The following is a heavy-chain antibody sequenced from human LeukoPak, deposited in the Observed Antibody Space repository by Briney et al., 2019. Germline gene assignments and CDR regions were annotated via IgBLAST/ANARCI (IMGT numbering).Heavy chain of an antibody. Sequence: SETLSLTCTVSGGSISSYYWSWIRQPPGKGLEWIGFWYHSGSTKYNPSLKSRVTISVDTSKNQFFLKLSSVTAADTAVYYCARDKNDAFDIWGQGTMVTVSS. CDR3: ARDKNDAFDI. CDR1: GGSISSYY. J-gene: IGHJ3*02. CDR2: WYHSGST. V-gene: IGHV4-59*13.